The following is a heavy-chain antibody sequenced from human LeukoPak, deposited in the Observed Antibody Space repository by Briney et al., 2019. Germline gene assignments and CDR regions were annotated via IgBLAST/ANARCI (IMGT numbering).Heavy chain of an antibody. CDR1: GFTFSSYS. Sequence: GGSLRLSCAASGFTFSSYSMNWVRQAPGKGLEWVSYISSSSSTIYYADSVKGRVTISRDNAKNSLYLQMNSLRAEDTAVYYCASGSYSRPFDYWGQGTLVTVSS. J-gene: IGHJ4*02. CDR3: ASGSYSRPFDY. V-gene: IGHV3-48*01. D-gene: IGHD1-26*01. CDR2: ISSSSSTI.